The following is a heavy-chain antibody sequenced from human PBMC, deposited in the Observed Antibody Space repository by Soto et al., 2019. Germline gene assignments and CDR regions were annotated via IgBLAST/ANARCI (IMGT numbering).Heavy chain of an antibody. V-gene: IGHV4-34*01. Sequence: WTWIRQPPGKGLEWIGEINHSGSTNYNPSLKSRVTISVDTSKNQFSLKLSSVTAPDTAVYYCARDSTRRGTCDIWGQGTMVTVSS. D-gene: IGHD2-2*01. CDR3: ARDSTRRGTCDI. J-gene: IGHJ3*02. CDR2: INHSGST.